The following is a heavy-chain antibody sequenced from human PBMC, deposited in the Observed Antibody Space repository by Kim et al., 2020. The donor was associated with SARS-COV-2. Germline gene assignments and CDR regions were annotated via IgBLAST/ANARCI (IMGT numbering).Heavy chain of an antibody. J-gene: IGHJ5*02. CDR3: ARDQITMVRGVIKRWFDP. Sequence: SETLSLTCTVSGGSISSYYWSWNRQPPGKGLEWIGYIYYSGSTNYNPSLKSRVTISVDTSKNQFSLKLSSVTAADTAVYYCARDQITMVRGVIKRWFDP. D-gene: IGHD3-10*01. CDR2: IYYSGST. CDR1: GGSISSYY. V-gene: IGHV4-59*13.